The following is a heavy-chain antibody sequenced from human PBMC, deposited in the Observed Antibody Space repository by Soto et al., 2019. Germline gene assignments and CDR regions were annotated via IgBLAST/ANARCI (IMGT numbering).Heavy chain of an antibody. Sequence: SEPLSLTCAVYGGSFSGYYWRWIRQPPGKRLEWIGEINHSGSTNYNPSLKSRVTISVDTSKNQFSLKLSSVTAADTAVYYCARGRCGGDCYWAYYYGMDVWGQGTTVTSP. CDR1: GGSFSGYY. CDR3: ARGRCGGDCYWAYYYGMDV. D-gene: IGHD2-21*02. V-gene: IGHV4-34*01. CDR2: INHSGST. J-gene: IGHJ6*02.